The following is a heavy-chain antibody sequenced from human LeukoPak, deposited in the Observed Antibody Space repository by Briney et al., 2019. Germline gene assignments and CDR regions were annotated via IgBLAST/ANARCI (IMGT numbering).Heavy chain of an antibody. CDR3: ARDFKVTISANYYGMDV. D-gene: IGHD4-17*01. Sequence: GGSLRLSCAASGFTFSSYWMSWVRQAPGKGLEWVANIKQDGSEKYYVDSVKGRFTISRDNAKNSLYLQMNSLRAEDTAVYYCARDFKVTISANYYGMDVWGQGTTVTVS. CDR1: GFTFSSYW. CDR2: IKQDGSEK. J-gene: IGHJ6*02. V-gene: IGHV3-7*01.